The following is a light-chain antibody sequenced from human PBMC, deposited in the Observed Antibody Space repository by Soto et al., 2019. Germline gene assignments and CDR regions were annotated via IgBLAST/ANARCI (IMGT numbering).Light chain of an antibody. Sequence: IEMSYSRSSLCASVGERVTITWRASQGISNYLAWYQQKPGKVPKLLIYAASTLQSGVPSRFSGSGSGTDFTLTISSLQPEDVATYYCQKYNSAPRTFGQGTKVDIK. CDR2: AAS. CDR3: QKYNSAPRT. CDR1: QGISNY. V-gene: IGKV1-27*01. J-gene: IGKJ1*01.